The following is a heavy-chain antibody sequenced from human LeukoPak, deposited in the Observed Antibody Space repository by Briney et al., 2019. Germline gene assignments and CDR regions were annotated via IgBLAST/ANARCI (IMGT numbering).Heavy chain of an antibody. CDR3: ARGPGYSSGWYVLSVDY. J-gene: IGHJ4*02. Sequence: PGGSLRLSCAASGFTFSTYAMSWVRQAPGKGLEWVSAISGSGGSTNYADSVKGRFTTSRDNSKNMLYLQMNSLSAEDTAVYYCARGPGYSSGWYVLSVDYWGQGTLVTVSS. D-gene: IGHD6-19*01. CDR1: GFTFSTYA. V-gene: IGHV3-23*01. CDR2: ISGSGGST.